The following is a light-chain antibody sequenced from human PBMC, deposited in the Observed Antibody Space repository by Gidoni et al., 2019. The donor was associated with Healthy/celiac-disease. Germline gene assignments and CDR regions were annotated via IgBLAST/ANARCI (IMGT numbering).Light chain of an antibody. V-gene: IGKV3-15*01. Sequence: EIVMTQSPATLSVSPGERATLSCRASQSVSSNLAWYQQKPGQAPRLLIYGASTRATCIPARFRGSVSGTEFTLTISSLQSEDFAVYYCQQYNNWRGTFGPGTKVDIK. J-gene: IGKJ3*01. CDR2: GAS. CDR3: QQYNNWRGT. CDR1: QSVSSN.